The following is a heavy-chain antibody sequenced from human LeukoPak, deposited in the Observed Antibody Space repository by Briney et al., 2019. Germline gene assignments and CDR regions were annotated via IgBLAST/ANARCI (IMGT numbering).Heavy chain of an antibody. V-gene: IGHV3-74*01. CDR3: ARVDDSSGYLIDY. CDR1: GFTFSSYW. J-gene: IGHJ4*02. D-gene: IGHD3-22*01. Sequence: GGSLRLSCAASGFTFSSYWMHWVRQAPGKGLVWVSHMNGDGSRTNYADSVKGRFTISRDNAKNSLYLQMNSLRAEDTAVYYCARVDDSSGYLIDYWGQGTLVTVSS. CDR2: MNGDGSRT.